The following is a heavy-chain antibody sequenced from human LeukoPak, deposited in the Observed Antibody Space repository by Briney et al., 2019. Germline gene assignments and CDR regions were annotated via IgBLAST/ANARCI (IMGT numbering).Heavy chain of an antibody. J-gene: IGHJ6*02. CDR3: ARDAGLGYCSGGSCYLTKGYYGMDV. CDR2: IYTSGST. Sequence: KPSETLSLTCTVSGGSISSYYWSWIRQPAGKGLEWIGRIYTSGSTNYNPSLKSRVTMSVDTSKNQFSLKLSSVTAADTAVYYCARDAGLGYCSGGSCYLTKGYYGMDVWGQGATATVSS. CDR1: GGSISSYY. V-gene: IGHV4-4*07. D-gene: IGHD2-15*01.